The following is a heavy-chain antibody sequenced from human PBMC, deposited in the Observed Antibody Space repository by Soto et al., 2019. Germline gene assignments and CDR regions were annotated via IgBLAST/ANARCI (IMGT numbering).Heavy chain of an antibody. Sequence: QVQLQESGPGLVKPSETLSLTCTVSGGTISRYYWSWIRQPPGKGLEWIGYMYNTGSTVYNPSFKSRVTIPVDTSKNQVSLKLNSVTAADTAVYYCARDLWGYCGTDCYPLDVWGQGTTVTVSS. CDR1: GGTISRYY. CDR3: ARDLWGYCGTDCYPLDV. D-gene: IGHD2-21*02. CDR2: MYNTGST. J-gene: IGHJ6*02. V-gene: IGHV4-59*01.